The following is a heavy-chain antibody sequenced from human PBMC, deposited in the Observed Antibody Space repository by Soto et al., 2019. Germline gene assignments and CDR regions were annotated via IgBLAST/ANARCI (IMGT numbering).Heavy chain of an antibody. CDR3: ARGLQQQLAPGDY. V-gene: IGHV3-13*04. J-gene: IGHJ4*02. Sequence: EVQLVESGGGLVQPGGSLRLSCAASGFTFSSYDMHWVRQATGKGLEWVSAIGTAGDTYYPGSVKGRFTISRENAKNSLYLQMNSLRAGDTAVYYCARGLQQQLAPGDYWGQGTLVTVFS. CDR2: IGTAGDT. D-gene: IGHD6-13*01. CDR1: GFTFSSYD.